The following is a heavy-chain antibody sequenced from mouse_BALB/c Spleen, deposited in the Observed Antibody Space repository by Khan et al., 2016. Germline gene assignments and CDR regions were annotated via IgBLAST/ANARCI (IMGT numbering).Heavy chain of an antibody. V-gene: IGHV3-1*02. D-gene: IGHD2-2*01. CDR3: ARWFLSWLAY. Sequence: EVELVESGPDLVKPSQSLSLTCTVTGYSITSGYSWHWIRQFPGNKLEWMAYIHYSGTTYYNPSLKSRISITRDTSKNQFFLQLNSVTTEDTATEYCARWFLSWLAYWGQGTLVTVSA. J-gene: IGHJ3*01. CDR1: GYSITSGYS. CDR2: IHYSGTT.